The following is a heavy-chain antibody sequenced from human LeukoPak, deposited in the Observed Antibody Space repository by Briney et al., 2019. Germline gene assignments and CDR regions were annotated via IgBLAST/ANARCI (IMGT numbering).Heavy chain of an antibody. CDR1: GGSISSYY. CDR2: IYYSGST. V-gene: IGHV4-59*01. Sequence: PSETLSLTCTVSGGSISSYYWSWIRQPPGKGLEWSGYIYYSGSTNYNPSLKSRVTISVDTSKNQFSLKLYSVTAADTAVYYCARVTVAGPPGFDYWGQGTLVTVSS. D-gene: IGHD6-19*01. CDR3: ARVTVAGPPGFDY. J-gene: IGHJ4*02.